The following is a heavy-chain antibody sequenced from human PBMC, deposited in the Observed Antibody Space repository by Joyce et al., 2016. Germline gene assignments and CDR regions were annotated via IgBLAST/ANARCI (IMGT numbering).Heavy chain of an antibody. D-gene: IGHD4-23*01. CDR1: GLTFDDYA. V-gene: IGHV3-9*01. J-gene: IGHJ6*02. CDR2: ISWNGGIK. Sequence: EVQLVESGGGLVQPGRSLRLSCVDSGLTFDDYAMHWVRQAPGKGLEWVSVISWNGGIKGYADSVRGRFTISRDNAKNSLHLLMNSLRGEDTALYYCAKDRGDGGGYSYYGMDLWGQGTTVTVSS. CDR3: AKDRGDGGGYSYYGMDL.